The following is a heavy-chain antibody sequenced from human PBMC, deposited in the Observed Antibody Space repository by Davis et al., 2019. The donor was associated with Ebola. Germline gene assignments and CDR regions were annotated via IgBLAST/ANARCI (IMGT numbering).Heavy chain of an antibody. V-gene: IGHV1-69*04. CDR1: AGTFSSYA. Sequence: AASVQVSCTAPAGTFSSYAISWVRQAPAQGLEWLGRIIPILGIANYAQKFQGRVTITADKSTSTAYMELSSLRSEDTAVYYCARELGRIAVADRGDYWGQGTLVTVSS. D-gene: IGHD6-19*01. J-gene: IGHJ4*02. CDR3: ARELGRIAVADRGDY. CDR2: IIPILGIA.